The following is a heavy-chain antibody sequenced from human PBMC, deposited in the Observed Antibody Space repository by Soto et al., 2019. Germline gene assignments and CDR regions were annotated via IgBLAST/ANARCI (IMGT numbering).Heavy chain of an antibody. D-gene: IGHD5-18*01. CDR2: IIPIFGTA. CDR1: GGTLSSYA. V-gene: IGHV1-69*13. J-gene: IGHJ4*02. CDR3: ANSYGETAMDPGNY. Sequence: GASVKVSCKASGGTLSSYAISWVLQAPGQGLEWMGGIIPIFGTANYAQKFQGRGTITADESTSTAYMELSSLRSEDTAVYYCANSYGETAMDPGNYWGQGTLVTVSP.